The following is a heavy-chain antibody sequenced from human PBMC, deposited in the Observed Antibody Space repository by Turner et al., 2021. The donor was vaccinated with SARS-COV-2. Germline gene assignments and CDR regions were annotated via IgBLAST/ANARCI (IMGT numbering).Heavy chain of an antibody. Sequence: QVQLQESVPGLVKPSETLSLPCTVSVGSISRYYWSWFRQPPGKGLEWIGYIYYSGSTNYNPSLKSRVTISVDTSKNQFSLKLSSVTAADTAVYYCARFGYYDILTGYSLTYYFDYWGQGTLVTVSS. V-gene: IGHV4-59*01. CDR3: ARFGYYDILTGYSLTYYFDY. CDR2: IYYSGST. CDR1: VGSISRYY. D-gene: IGHD3-9*01. J-gene: IGHJ4*02.